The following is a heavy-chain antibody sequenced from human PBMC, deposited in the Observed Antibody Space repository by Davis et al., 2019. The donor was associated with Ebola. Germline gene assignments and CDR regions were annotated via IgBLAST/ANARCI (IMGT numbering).Heavy chain of an antibody. CDR1: GGSISAYY. D-gene: IGHD3-16*01. CDR3: ASFTFGRGGY. CDR2: IYYSGST. J-gene: IGHJ4*02. Sequence: SETLSLTCTLSGGSISAYYWSCIRQPPGKGLEWIGDIYYSGSTNSNPTLKSRVTMSVDTSKNQFSLKLTSVTAADTAMYYCASFTFGRGGYWGQGTLVTVSS. V-gene: IGHV4-59*12.